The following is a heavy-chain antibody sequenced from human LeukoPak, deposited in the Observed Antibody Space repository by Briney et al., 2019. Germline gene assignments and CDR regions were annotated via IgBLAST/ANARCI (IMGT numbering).Heavy chain of an antibody. CDR2: IWYDGSNH. CDR3: ARDLSSRRLDY. V-gene: IGHV3-33*01. J-gene: IGHJ4*02. D-gene: IGHD5/OR15-5a*01. Sequence: GGSLRLSCAASGFTFRNHGMHWVRQAPGKGLEWVSVIWYDGSNHYYADPVKGRCTISRDNSKNTLYLQMNSLRVEDTAVYYCARDLSSRRLDYWGEGALVTVSS. CDR1: GFTFRNHG.